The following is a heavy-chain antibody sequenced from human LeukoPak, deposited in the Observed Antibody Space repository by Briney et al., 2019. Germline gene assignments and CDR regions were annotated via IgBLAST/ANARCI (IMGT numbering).Heavy chain of an antibody. CDR2: IYHSGST. CDR3: ARCEFSDNWSDRQSEYNWFDP. D-gene: IGHD1-1*01. V-gene: IGHV4-30-2*01. J-gene: IGHJ5*02. Sequence: SETLSLTCTVSGGSVSSRYYYWSWIRQPPGKGLEWIGYIYHSGSTYYNPSLKSRVTISVDRSKNQFSLKVSSVTAADTAVYYCARCEFSDNWSDRQSEYNWFDPWGQGSLVTVSS. CDR1: GGSVSSRYYY.